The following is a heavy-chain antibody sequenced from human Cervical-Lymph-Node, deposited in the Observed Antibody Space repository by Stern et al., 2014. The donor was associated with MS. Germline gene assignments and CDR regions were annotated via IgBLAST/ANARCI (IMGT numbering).Heavy chain of an antibody. CDR1: GYTFTSYG. CDR2: ISAYNGKT. Sequence: QVQLVQSGAEVKKPGASVKVSCKASGYTFTSYGISWVRQAPGQGLEWMGWISAYNGKTNYAQKLQGRVTMTTDTSTSPAYMELRSLRSDDTAVYYCARDESFTYYYDSSGYYFGWFDPWGQGTLVTVSS. D-gene: IGHD3-22*01. J-gene: IGHJ5*02. V-gene: IGHV1-18*04. CDR3: ARDESFTYYYDSSGYYFGWFDP.